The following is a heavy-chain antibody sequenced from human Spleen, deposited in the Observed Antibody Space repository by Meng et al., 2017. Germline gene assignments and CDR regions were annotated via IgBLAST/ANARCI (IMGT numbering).Heavy chain of an antibody. CDR2: IGTAGDT. Sequence: GESLKISCAASGFTFSSYDMHWVRQATGKGLEWVSAIGTAGDTYYPGSVKGRFTISRENAKNSLYLQMNSLRAEDTAVYYCARNYGDYRDDAFDIWGQGTMVTVSS. J-gene: IGHJ3*02. D-gene: IGHD4-17*01. CDR3: ARNYGDYRDDAFDI. CDR1: GFTFSSYD. V-gene: IGHV3-13*01.